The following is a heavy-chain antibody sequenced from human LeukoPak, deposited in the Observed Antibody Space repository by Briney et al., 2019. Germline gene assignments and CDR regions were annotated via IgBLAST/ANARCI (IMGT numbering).Heavy chain of an antibody. Sequence: GGSLSLSCAASGFTFSNLWMSGVRGAPGRGREGGADIKQDGSETYSVASVRGRFTISRDNAKNSLYLQMNSLRAEDTAVYYCARDFWGAYRVDYFDCWGQGTLVTVSS. J-gene: IGHJ4*02. D-gene: IGHD3-3*01. CDR1: GFTFSNLW. CDR3: ARDFWGAYRVDYFDC. CDR2: IKQDGSET. V-gene: IGHV3-7*01.